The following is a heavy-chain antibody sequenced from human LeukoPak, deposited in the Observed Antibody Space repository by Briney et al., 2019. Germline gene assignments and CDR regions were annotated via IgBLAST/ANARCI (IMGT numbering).Heavy chain of an antibody. Sequence: GGSLRLSCAASGFTFSSYSMNWVRQAPGKGLEWVSSISSSSSYIYYADSVKGRFTISRDNAKNSLYLQMNSLRAEDTAVYYCARAAIAAALDPSSYYYYGMDVWGQGTTVTVSS. D-gene: IGHD6-13*01. CDR3: ARAAIAAALDPSSYYYYGMDV. CDR1: GFTFSSYS. CDR2: ISSSSSYI. V-gene: IGHV3-21*01. J-gene: IGHJ6*02.